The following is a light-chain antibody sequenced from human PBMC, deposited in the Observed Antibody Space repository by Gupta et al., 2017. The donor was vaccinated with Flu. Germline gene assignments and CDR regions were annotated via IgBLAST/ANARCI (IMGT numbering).Light chain of an antibody. CDR3: SSYTSSSYVV. CDR1: SSDVGGYNY. CDR2: DVS. Sequence: TSSDVGGYNYVSWYQQHQGKAPKLMIYDVSSRPSGVSNRFSGSKSGNTASLTISGLQAEDEADYYCSSYTSSSYVVFGGGTKLTVL. J-gene: IGLJ2*01. V-gene: IGLV2-14*04.